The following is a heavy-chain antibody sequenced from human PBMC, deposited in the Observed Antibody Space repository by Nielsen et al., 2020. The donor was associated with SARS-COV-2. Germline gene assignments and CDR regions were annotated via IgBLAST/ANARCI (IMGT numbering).Heavy chain of an antibody. CDR2: ISSSSSYT. D-gene: IGHD1-26*01. CDR1: GFTFSDYY. CDR3: ARDTRSYSGSYGH. Sequence: GGSLRLSCAASGFTFSDYYMSWIRQAPGKGLEWVSYISSSSSYTNYADSAKGRFTISRDNAKNSLYLQMNSLRAEDTAVYYCARDTRSYSGSYGHWGQGTLVTVSS. V-gene: IGHV3-11*05. J-gene: IGHJ4*02.